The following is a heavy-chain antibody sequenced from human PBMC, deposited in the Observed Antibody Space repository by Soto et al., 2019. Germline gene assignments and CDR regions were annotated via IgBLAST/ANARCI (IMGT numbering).Heavy chain of an antibody. Sequence: EVQLVESGGGLVQPGGSLRLSCAASGFTFSSYWMHWVRQAPGKGLVWVSRINSDGSSTTYADSVKGRFTISRDNAKNTLYLQVNSLRAEDTAVYYCARDPGYCSGGSCYVAGYWGQGTLVTVSS. CDR2: INSDGSST. V-gene: IGHV3-74*01. CDR1: GFTFSSYW. CDR3: ARDPGYCSGGSCYVAGY. D-gene: IGHD2-15*01. J-gene: IGHJ4*02.